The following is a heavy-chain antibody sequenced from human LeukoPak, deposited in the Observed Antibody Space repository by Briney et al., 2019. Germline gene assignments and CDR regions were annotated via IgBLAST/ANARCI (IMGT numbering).Heavy chain of an antibody. D-gene: IGHD2-21*01. Sequence: SSETLSLTCTVSGGSISSYYWSWIRQPPGKGLEWIGYIYYSGSTNYNPSLKSRVTISVDTSKNQFSLKLSSVTAADTAVYYCARAEDCGGECYHFDYWGQGTLVTVSS. CDR2: IYYSGST. V-gene: IGHV4-59*01. CDR1: GGSISSYY. CDR3: ARAEDCGGECYHFDY. J-gene: IGHJ4*02.